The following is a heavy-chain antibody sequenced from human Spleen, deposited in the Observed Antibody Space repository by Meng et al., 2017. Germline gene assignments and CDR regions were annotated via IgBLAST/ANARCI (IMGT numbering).Heavy chain of an antibody. V-gene: IGHV1-69*05. J-gene: IGHJ5*02. Sequence: QVELVQCGAGVKKRGSSVKVSCKASGGTFSSYAISWVRQAPGQGLEWMGGIIPIFGTANYAQKFQGRVTITTDESTSTAYMELSSLRSEDTAVYYCARVVGYSSSWYFNWFDPWGQGTLVTVSS. CDR3: ARVVGYSSSWYFNWFDP. CDR1: GGTFSSYA. D-gene: IGHD6-13*01. CDR2: IIPIFGTA.